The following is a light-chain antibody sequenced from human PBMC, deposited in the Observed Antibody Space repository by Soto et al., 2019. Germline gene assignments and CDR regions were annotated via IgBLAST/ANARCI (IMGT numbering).Light chain of an antibody. CDR3: SSYTSSSTLVV. CDR1: SSDVGGYNY. Sequence: SALTQPASVSGSPGQSITISCTGTSSDVGGYNYVSWYQQHPGKAPKLMIYDVSKRPSGVSNRFSGSKSGNTASLTISGLQAEDEADYYCSSYTSSSTLVVFGGGTKVTVL. J-gene: IGLJ2*01. CDR2: DVS. V-gene: IGLV2-14*01.